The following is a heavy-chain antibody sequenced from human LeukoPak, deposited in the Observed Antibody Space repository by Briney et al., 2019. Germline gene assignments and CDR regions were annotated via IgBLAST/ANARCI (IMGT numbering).Heavy chain of an antibody. CDR3: ASRAGGSGSDNWFDP. Sequence: PSETLSLTCTVSGGSINSSSYYWGWIRQPPGKGLEWIGSIYYSCSTYYNPSLKSRVTIAVDTAKNQFSLKLSSVTAADTAVYYCASRAGGSGSDNWFDPWGQGTLVTVSS. CDR1: GGSINSSSYY. CDR2: IYYSCST. V-gene: IGHV4-39*07. D-gene: IGHD3-10*01. J-gene: IGHJ5*02.